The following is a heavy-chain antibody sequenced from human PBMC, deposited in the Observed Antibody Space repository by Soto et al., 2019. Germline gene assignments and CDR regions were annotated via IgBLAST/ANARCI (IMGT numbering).Heavy chain of an antibody. V-gene: IGHV3-13*01. Sequence: EVQLVESGGGLVQPGGSLRLSCAASGFTFSSYDMHWVRQATGKGLEWVSAIGTAGDTYYPGSVKGRFTISRENAKNSLYLQMNSLRAGDTAVYYCARGTRKNWYFALWGRGTLVTVSS. J-gene: IGHJ2*01. CDR1: GFTFSSYD. CDR2: IGTAGDT. CDR3: ARGTRKNWYFAL.